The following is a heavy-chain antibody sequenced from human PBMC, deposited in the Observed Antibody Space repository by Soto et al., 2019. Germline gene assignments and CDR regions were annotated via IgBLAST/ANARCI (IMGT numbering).Heavy chain of an antibody. D-gene: IGHD5-18*01. CDR1: GYTFTSYD. J-gene: IGHJ6*02. V-gene: IGHV1-8*01. CDR3: ARKKLWSTYYGTDV. CDR2: MNPNSGNT. Sequence: EASVKVSCKASGYTFTSYDINWVRQATGQGLEWMGWMNPNSGNTGYAQKFQGRVTMTRNTSISTAYMELSSLRSEDTAVYHCARKKLWSTYYGTDVWGQGTTVTVSS.